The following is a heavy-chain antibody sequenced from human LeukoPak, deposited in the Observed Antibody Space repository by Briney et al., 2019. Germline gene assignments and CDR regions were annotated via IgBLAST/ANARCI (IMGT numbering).Heavy chain of an antibody. CDR2: IKQDGSEK. D-gene: IGHD3-10*01. V-gene: IGHV3-7*01. CDR3: ARDPDGSGISDY. Sequence: PGGSLRLSCAAFGFTFSSYWMSWVRQAPGKGLEWVANIKQDGSEKYYVDSVKGRFTISRDNARNSLYLQMNSLRAEDTAVYYCARDPDGSGISDYWGQGTLVTVSS. CDR1: GFTFSSYW. J-gene: IGHJ4*02.